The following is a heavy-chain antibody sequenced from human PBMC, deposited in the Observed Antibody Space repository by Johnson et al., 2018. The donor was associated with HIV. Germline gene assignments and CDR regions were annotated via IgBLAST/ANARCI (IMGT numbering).Heavy chain of an antibody. D-gene: IGHD3-10*01. V-gene: IGHV3-23*04. J-gene: IGHJ3*01. CDR2: ISNSGGAT. CDR1: GFTFSRYA. CDR3: ATLWFGEVSVYDAFDV. Sequence: MLLVESGGGLVQPGGSLRLSCIGSGFTFSRYAMSWVRQTPGKRLAWVSAISNSGGATHYAASVKGLFRVSRDNSKNTLYLQMNSLRPEDSAVYYCATLWFGEVSVYDAFDVWGQGTMVTVSS.